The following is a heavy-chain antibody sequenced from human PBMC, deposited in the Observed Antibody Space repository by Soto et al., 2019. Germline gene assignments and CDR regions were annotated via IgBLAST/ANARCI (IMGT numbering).Heavy chain of an antibody. CDR2: ISSSSSYI. D-gene: IGHD5-18*01. Sequence: GVSSISSSSSYIYYADSVKGRFTISRDNAKNSLYLQMNSLRAEDTAVYYCARDTDVDTAMVTDWFDPWGQGTLVTVSS. V-gene: IGHV3-21*01. J-gene: IGHJ5*02. CDR3: ARDTDVDTAMVTDWFDP.